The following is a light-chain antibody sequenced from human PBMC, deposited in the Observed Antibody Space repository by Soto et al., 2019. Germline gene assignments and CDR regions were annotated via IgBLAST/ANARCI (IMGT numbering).Light chain of an antibody. J-gene: IGLJ1*01. V-gene: IGLV2-8*01. CDR1: SSDIGGYNF. CDR3: SSYAGSNIYV. CDR2: EIT. Sequence: SALTQPPSASGSPGQSVTISCTGTSSDIGGYNFVSWYQHHPGKAPKLMIYEITKRPSGVPARFSGSKSGNTASLTVSGLQAEDEAVYYCSSYAGSNIYVFGTGTKLTVL.